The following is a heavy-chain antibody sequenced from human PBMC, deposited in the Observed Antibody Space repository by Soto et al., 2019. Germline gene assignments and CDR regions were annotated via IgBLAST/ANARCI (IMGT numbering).Heavy chain of an antibody. CDR1: GFSLSNSGEG. CDR3: AHAYCGGDCPRFIPFDY. D-gene: IGHD2-21*02. Sequence: QITLKESGPTLVKPTQTLTLTCTISGFSLSNSGEGVGWIRQPPGKALEWLALIYCNDDKRYSPSLKSRLTITKYTFKNQVVLTMTHMDRVDTGTYYCAHAYCGGDCPRFIPFDYWGQGTLVTVSS. CDR2: IYCNDDK. V-gene: IGHV2-5*01. J-gene: IGHJ4*02.